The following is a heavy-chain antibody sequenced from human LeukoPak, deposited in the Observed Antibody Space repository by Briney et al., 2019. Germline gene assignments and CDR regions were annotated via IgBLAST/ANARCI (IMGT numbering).Heavy chain of an antibody. CDR3: ARIMDLLGVHFDF. D-gene: IGHD2-8*01. CDR1: GFTSNKYW. Sequence: GGSLRLSCVVSGFTSNKYWMSWLRQAPGKGLEWVATMRQDGGEIYYVDSVRGRFTISRDNAKNSLYLQMNSLRAEDTAMYYCARIMDLLGVHFDFWGQGTLVTVSS. CDR2: MRQDGGEI. J-gene: IGHJ4*02. V-gene: IGHV3-7*01.